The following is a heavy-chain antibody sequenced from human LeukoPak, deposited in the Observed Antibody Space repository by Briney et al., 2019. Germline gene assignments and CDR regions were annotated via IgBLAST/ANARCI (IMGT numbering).Heavy chain of an antibody. CDR2: IYYSGST. CDR1: GRSISSYY. CDR3: AREIQGWVAFAIAAAGKGGYYYNYMDV. D-gene: IGHD6-13*01. V-gene: IGHV4-59*01. Sequence: SETLSLTCTVSGRSISSYYWSWIRQPPGKGLEWIGYIYYSGSTNYNPSLKSRVTISVYKSKNKFSMKLTSVTAADTAVYYCAREIQGWVAFAIAAAGKGGYYYNYMDVWGKGTTVTVSS. J-gene: IGHJ6*03.